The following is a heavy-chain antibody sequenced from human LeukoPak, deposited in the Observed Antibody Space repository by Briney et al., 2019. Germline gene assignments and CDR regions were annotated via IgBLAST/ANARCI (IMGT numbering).Heavy chain of an antibody. V-gene: IGHV4-39*01. CDR2: IYYSGST. J-gene: IGHJ4*02. CDR3: ARLGSGWYMGY. Sequence: NPSETLSLTCTVSGGSISSSSYYWGWIRQPPGKGLEWIGSIYYSGSTYYNPSLKSRVTISVDTSKNQFSLKLSSVTAADTAVYYCARLGSGWYMGYWGQGTLVTVSS. CDR1: GGSISSSSYY. D-gene: IGHD6-19*01.